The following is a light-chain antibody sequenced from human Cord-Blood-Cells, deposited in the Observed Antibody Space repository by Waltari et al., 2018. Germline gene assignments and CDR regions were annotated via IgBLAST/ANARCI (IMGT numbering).Light chain of an antibody. CDR1: SSDVGGYNY. J-gene: IGLJ3*02. Sequence: QSALTQPPSASGSPGQSVTISCTGTSSDVGGYNYVSWYQQHPGKAPKLMIYEVSKRPSGVPDRFSGSKSGNTASLTVSGLQAEDEADYYCSSYAGSNRVFGGGTK. V-gene: IGLV2-8*01. CDR2: EVS. CDR3: SSYAGSNRV.